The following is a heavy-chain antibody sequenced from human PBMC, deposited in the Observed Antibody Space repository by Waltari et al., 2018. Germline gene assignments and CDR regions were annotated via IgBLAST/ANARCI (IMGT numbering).Heavy chain of an antibody. CDR2: IYSGGTT. D-gene: IGHD4-17*01. V-gene: IGHV3-53*01. CDR1: GFTVSCNY. Sequence: EVQLVESGGGLIQPGGSLRLSCAASGFTVSCNYMTWVRQAPGKGLEWVSVIYSGGTTYYADSVKGRFTISRDNSKNTVYLQLNSLTVEDTAVYYCAREHYGGGFWGQGTLVTVSS. CDR3: AREHYGGGF. J-gene: IGHJ4*02.